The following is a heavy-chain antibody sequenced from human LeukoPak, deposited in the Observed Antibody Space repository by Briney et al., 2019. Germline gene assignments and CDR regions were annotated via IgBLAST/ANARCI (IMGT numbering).Heavy chain of an antibody. J-gene: IGHJ5*02. CDR3: ARRYSSGFLPGFDP. CDR1: GGSFSGYY. CDR2: INHSGST. Sequence: SETLSLTCAVCGGSFSGYYWSWIRQPPGKGLEWIGEINHSGSTNYNPSLKSRVTISVDTSKNQFSLKLSSVTAADTAVYYCARRYSSGFLPGFDPWGQGTLVTVSS. V-gene: IGHV4-34*01. D-gene: IGHD6-19*01.